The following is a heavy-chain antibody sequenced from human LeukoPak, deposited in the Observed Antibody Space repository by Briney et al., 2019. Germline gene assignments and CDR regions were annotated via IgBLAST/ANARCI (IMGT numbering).Heavy chain of an antibody. CDR2: MSQDGSAK. V-gene: IGHV3-7*01. CDR1: GFTFSDSW. CDR3: ATYTHWVAGDV. D-gene: IGHD3-16*01. Sequence: GGSLRLSCAASGFTFSDSWMSWVRQAPGKGLEWVANMSQDGSAKGYVDSVKGRFTISRDNARNSLYLQMSSLRPEDTAVYYCATYTHWVAGDVWGQGTTVTVSS. J-gene: IGHJ6*02.